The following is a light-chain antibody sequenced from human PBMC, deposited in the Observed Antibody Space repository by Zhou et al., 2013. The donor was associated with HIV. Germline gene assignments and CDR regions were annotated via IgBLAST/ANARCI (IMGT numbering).Light chain of an antibody. CDR3: QQYGSSPRT. J-gene: IGKJ2*01. Sequence: EIVLTQSPGTLSLSPGERATLSCGTSESVSNSYLAWYQQKPDLAPRLLIYDASTRAIGIPDRFSGSGSGTDFTLTISRLEPEDFAVYYCQQYGSSPRTFGQGTKVEIK. CDR1: ESVSNSY. V-gene: IGKV3D-20*01. CDR2: DAS.